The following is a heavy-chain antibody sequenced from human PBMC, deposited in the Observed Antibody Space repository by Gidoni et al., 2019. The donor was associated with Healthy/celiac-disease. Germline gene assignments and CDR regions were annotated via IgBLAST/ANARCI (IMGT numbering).Heavy chain of an antibody. Sequence: EVQLVESGGVLVQPGGSLRLSCAASGFTFRGHWMHWVRQAPGKGLVWVSRINSDGSSTSYADSVKGRFTISRDNAKNTLYLQMNSLRAEDTAVCYCARDPPSGYYDSSGYYDYWGQGTLVTVSS. J-gene: IGHJ4*02. V-gene: IGHV3-74*01. CDR2: INSDGSST. CDR3: ARDPPSGYYDSSGYYDY. D-gene: IGHD3-22*01. CDR1: GFTFRGHW.